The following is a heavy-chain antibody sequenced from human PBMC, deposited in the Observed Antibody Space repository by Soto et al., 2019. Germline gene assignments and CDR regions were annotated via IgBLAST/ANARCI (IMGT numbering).Heavy chain of an antibody. D-gene: IGHD2-2*01. V-gene: IGHV3-7*01. Sequence: PGGSLRLSCAASGFTVSNYWMSWVRQAPGKGLEWVANIKEDGSDKYYVDSVKGRFTISRDNAKNSLYLQMNSLRAEDTAVYYCARVPYCSSTSCFLLPHDYWGQGTLVTVS. CDR1: GFTVSNYW. J-gene: IGHJ4*02. CDR2: IKEDGSDK. CDR3: ARVPYCSSTSCFLLPHDY.